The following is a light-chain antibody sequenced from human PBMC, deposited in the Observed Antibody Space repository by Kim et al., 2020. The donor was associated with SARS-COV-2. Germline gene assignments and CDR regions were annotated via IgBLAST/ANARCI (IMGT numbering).Light chain of an antibody. CDR3: QAWDGNTAV. CDR2: HDD. V-gene: IGLV3-1*01. Sequence: VSPVQTANITCSGRDLGDRFVCWYQQRPGQSPVLLIYHDDRRPSGIPERFSGSNSGGTATLTISGTQAVDETDYYCQAWDGNTAVFGGGTKVTVL. J-gene: IGLJ3*02. CDR1: DLGDRF.